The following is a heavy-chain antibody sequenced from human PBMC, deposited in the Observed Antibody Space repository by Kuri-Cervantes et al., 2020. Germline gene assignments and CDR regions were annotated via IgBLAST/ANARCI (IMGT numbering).Heavy chain of an antibody. V-gene: IGHV3-20*04. D-gene: IGHD3-10*01. CDR2: INWNGGST. CDR3: ASGNELLWFGDYYYGMDV. CDR1: GFTFDDYG. J-gene: IGHJ6*02. Sequence: GESLKISCAASGFTFDDYGMSWVRQAPGKGLEWVSGINWNGGSTGYADSVKGRFTISRDNAKNSLYLQMNSLRAEDTAVYYCASGNELLWFGDYYYGMDVWGQGTTVTVSS.